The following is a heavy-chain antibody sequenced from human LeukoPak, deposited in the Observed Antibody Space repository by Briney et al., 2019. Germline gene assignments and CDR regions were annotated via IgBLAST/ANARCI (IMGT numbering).Heavy chain of an antibody. Sequence: SVKVSCKASGGTFSSFAITWARQAPGQGLEWMGGITPIFGTVNYAQKFQGRITISADKATNTAYMEVRRLRFEDTAVYYCARIAPTRATMIKNDYNYIDVWGKGTTVTVSS. D-gene: IGHD5-24*01. CDR1: GGTFSSFA. CDR2: ITPIFGTV. V-gene: IGHV1-69*06. CDR3: ARIAPTRATMIKNDYNYIDV. J-gene: IGHJ6*03.